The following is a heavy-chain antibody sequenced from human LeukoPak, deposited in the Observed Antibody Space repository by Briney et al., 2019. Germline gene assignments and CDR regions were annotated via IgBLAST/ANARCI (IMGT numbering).Heavy chain of an antibody. J-gene: IGHJ4*02. V-gene: IGHV3-7*01. D-gene: IGHD6-13*01. Sequence: PGGSLRLSCAASGFTFSSYWMTWVRQAPGKGLEWVANIKPDGSEKYYVDSVKGRFTISRDDAENSVYLQINSLSAEDTAVYYCARISSSRYYFDYWGQGTLVTVSS. CDR3: ARISSSRYYFDY. CDR2: IKPDGSEK. CDR1: GFTFSSYW.